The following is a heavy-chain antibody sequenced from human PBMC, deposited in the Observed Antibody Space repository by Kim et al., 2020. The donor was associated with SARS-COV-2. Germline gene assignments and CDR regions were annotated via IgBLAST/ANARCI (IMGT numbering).Heavy chain of an antibody. J-gene: IGHJ3*02. V-gene: IGHV3-30*04. CDR2: ISFDGSDK. CDR3: ARGAYDSSGYYDAFDI. CDR1: GFTFSSYA. Sequence: GVSLRLSCAASGFTFSSYAMHWVRQAPGKGLEWVAVISFDGSDKYYADSVKGRFTISRDNSKNTLYLQTKNTLYLQMNSLRVEDTAMYYCARGAYDSSGYYDAFDIWGQGTMVTVSS. D-gene: IGHD3-22*01.